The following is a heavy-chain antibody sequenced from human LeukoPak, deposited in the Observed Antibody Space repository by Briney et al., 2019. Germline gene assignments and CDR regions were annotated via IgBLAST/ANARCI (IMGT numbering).Heavy chain of an antibody. CDR1: GGSFSGYY. V-gene: IGHV4-34*01. J-gene: IGHJ4*02. CDR3: ARSYDFWSGDSRFDY. Sequence: SETLSLTCAVYGGSFSGYYWSWIRQPPGKGLEWIGEINHSGSTNYNPSLKSRVTISVDTSKNQFSLKLSSVTAADTAVYYCARSYDFWSGDSRFDYWGQGTLVTVSS. CDR2: INHSGST. D-gene: IGHD3-3*01.